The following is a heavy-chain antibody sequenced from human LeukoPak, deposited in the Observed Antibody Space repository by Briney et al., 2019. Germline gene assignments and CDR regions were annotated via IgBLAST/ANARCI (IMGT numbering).Heavy chain of an antibody. J-gene: IGHJ4*02. CDR2: IIPIFGTA. V-gene: IGHV1-69*05. D-gene: IGHD3-22*01. Sequence: SVKVSCKASGGTFSSYAISWVRQAPGQGLEWMGGIIPIFGTANYAQKLQGRVTMTTDTSTSTAYMELRSLRSDDTAVYYCARQDDSSGYSLFDYWGQGTLVTVSS. CDR3: ARQDDSSGYSLFDY. CDR1: GGTFSSYA.